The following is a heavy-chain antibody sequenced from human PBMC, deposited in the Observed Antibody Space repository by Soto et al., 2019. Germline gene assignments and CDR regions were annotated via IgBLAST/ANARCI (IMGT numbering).Heavy chain of an antibody. CDR3: AKAPVRITIFGVVIFDY. V-gene: IGHV3-21*01. CDR1: GLTFSSYS. J-gene: IGHJ4*02. Sequence: PGGSLRLSCAASGLTFSSYSMNWVRQAPEKGLEWVSSISGSSTYIYYADSVKGRFTISRDNAKNSLFLQMASLRAEDTAVYYCAKAPVRITIFGVVIFDYWGQGTLVTVSS. CDR2: ISGSSTYI. D-gene: IGHD3-3*01.